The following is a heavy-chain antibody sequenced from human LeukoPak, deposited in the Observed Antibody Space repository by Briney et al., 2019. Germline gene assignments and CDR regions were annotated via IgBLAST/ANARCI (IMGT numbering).Heavy chain of an antibody. CDR2: IYTSGST. Sequence: HPSETLSLTCTVSGGSISSYYWSWIRQPAGKGLEWIGRIYTSGSTNYNPSLKSRVTMSVDTSKNQFSLKLSSVTAADTAVYYCARGGLQTNWRVIDYWGQGTLVTVSS. J-gene: IGHJ4*02. CDR1: GGSISSYY. CDR3: ARGGLQTNWRVIDY. D-gene: IGHD7-27*01. V-gene: IGHV4-4*07.